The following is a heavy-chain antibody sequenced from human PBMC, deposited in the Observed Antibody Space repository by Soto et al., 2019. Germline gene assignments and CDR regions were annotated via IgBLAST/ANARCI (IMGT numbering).Heavy chain of an antibody. CDR2: ILNDGSNR. J-gene: IGHJ6*02. D-gene: IGHD3-10*01. CDR3: ARDDEYSGNGMDV. Sequence: QVQLVESGGGVVQPGRSLRLSCAASGFTFSNYGMHWVRQAPGKGLEWVAVILNDGSNRYHADSVKDRFNISRDNSKXXXXXXXXTXRAXXTXVYXXARDDEYSGNGMDVWGQGTTVTVS. V-gene: IGHV3-33*01. CDR1: GFTFSNYG.